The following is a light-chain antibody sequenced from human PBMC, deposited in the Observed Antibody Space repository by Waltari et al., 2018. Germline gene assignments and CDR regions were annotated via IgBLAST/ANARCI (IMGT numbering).Light chain of an antibody. CDR2: TNN. CDR3: AAWDDSLKGWV. Sequence: QSVLTQPPSASGTPGQRVTISCSGGGSNIGTTPVNWYQQIPGTAPKLLIYTNNHRPPGVPDRFSGSKSGTSASLAISGVQVEDEADYYCAAWDDSLKGWVFGGGTKVTVL. J-gene: IGLJ3*02. V-gene: IGLV1-44*01. CDR1: GSNIGTTP.